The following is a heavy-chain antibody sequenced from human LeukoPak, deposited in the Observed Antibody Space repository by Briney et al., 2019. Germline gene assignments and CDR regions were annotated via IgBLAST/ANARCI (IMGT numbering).Heavy chain of an antibody. V-gene: IGHV4-61*02. J-gene: IGHJ5*02. D-gene: IGHD3-10*01. CDR1: GVSISSGAYY. CDR2: IYTSGTT. CDR3: ARDMGQT. Sequence: SETLSLTCTVSGVSISSGAYYWTWIRQAAGKGLEWIGRIYTSGTTDYNPSPKSRVSISLDTSKNQFSLNLSSVTAADTAVYYCARDMGQTWGQGTLVTVSS.